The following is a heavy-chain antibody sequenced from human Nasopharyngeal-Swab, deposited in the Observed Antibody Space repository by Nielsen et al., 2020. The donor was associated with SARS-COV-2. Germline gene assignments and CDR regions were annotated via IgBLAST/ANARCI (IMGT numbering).Heavy chain of an antibody. J-gene: IGHJ6*03. V-gene: IGHV4-30-2*04. Sequence: WIRQPPGKGLEWIGYIYYSGSTYYNPSLKSRVTISVDTSKNQFSLKLSSVTVADTAVYYCARIIAAAGTVGYMDVWGKGTTVTVSS. CDR3: ARIIAAAGTVGYMDV. CDR2: IYYSGST. D-gene: IGHD6-13*01.